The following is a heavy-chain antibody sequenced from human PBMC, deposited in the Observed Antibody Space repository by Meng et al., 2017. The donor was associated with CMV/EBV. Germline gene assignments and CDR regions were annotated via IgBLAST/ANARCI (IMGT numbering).Heavy chain of an antibody. J-gene: IGHJ4*02. V-gene: IGHV4-4*07. D-gene: IGHD2-21*01. CDR3: ARGSYYRYVIDY. CDR2: IYTSGST. Sequence: QAQSAEPCPVLVKLSGTLSLTCTVSGGSISSYYWSWIRQPAGKGLEWIGRIYTSGSTNYNPSLKSRVTMSVDTSKNQFSLKLSSVTAADTAVYYCARGSYYRYVIDYWGQGTLVTVSS. CDR1: GGSISSYY.